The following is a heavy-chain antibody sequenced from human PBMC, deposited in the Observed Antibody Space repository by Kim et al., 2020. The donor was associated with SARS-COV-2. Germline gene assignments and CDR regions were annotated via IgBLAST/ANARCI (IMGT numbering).Heavy chain of an antibody. CDR2: IIPIFGTA. CDR3: ARPLLLEKGGWFDP. D-gene: IGHD3-22*01. CDR1: GGTFSSYA. Sequence: SVKVSCKASGGTFSSYAISWVRQAPGQGLEWMGGIIPIFGTANYAQKFQGRVTITADESTSTAYMELSSLRSEDTAVYYCARPLLLEKGGWFDPWGQGTLVTVSS. V-gene: IGHV1-69*13. J-gene: IGHJ5*02.